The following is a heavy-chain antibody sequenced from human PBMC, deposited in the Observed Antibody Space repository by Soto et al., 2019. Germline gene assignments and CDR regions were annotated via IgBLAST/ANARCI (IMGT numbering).Heavy chain of an antibody. D-gene: IGHD6-19*01. CDR1: GGTFSSYA. CDR2: IIPIFGTA. Sequence: SVKVSCKASGGTFSSYAISWVRQAPGQGLEWMGGIIPIFGTANYAQKFQGRVTITADESTSTAYMELSSLRSEDTAVYYCAREIGSGWAYVLYYYSMDVWGQGTTVTVSS. J-gene: IGHJ6*02. CDR3: AREIGSGWAYVLYYYSMDV. V-gene: IGHV1-69*13.